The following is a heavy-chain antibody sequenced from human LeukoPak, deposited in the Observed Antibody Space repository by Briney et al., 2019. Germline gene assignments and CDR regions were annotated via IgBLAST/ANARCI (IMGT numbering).Heavy chain of an antibody. CDR2: IKDDGNQK. CDR3: ARRGTYQNWFDP. J-gene: IGHJ5*02. V-gene: IGHV3-7*01. Sequence: GESLRLSCAASTFTLSSYWTGWVRQAPGKGLEWVATIKDDGNQKYYVDSVSGRFTISRDNDKNSLYLQMNSLRAEDTAVYYCARRGTYQNWFDPWGQGTLVTVSS. CDR1: TFTLSSYW. D-gene: IGHD3-16*01.